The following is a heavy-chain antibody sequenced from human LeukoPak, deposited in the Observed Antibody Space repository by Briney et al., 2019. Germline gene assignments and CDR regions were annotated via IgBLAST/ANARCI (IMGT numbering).Heavy chain of an antibody. D-gene: IGHD2-15*01. J-gene: IGHJ4*02. CDR3: ARRGAGDYCFDY. V-gene: IGHV3-21*01. CDR2: LSGNSDYI. CDR1: GFTFSAYS. Sequence: GGSLRLSCVTSGFTFSAYSIMWVRQAPGKGLEWVSSLSGNSDYIFYADSVKGRFTISRDNSRSSLYLQMNSLRGDDTAVYYCARRGAGDYCFDYWGQGILVTVSS.